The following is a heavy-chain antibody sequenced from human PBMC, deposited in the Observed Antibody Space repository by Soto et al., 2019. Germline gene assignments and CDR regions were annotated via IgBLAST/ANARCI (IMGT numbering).Heavy chain of an antibody. V-gene: IGHV3-23*01. Sequence: PGGSLRLSCAASGFTFSSYAMSWVRQAPGKGLEWVSAISGSGGSTYYADSVKGRFTISRDNSGNTVYLQMNSLNAGDTALYYCAKTESFNGYYNAFDSWGQGTRVTVSS. J-gene: IGHJ4*02. CDR3: AKTESFNGYYNAFDS. CDR1: GFTFSSYA. CDR2: ISGSGGST. D-gene: IGHD3-9*01.